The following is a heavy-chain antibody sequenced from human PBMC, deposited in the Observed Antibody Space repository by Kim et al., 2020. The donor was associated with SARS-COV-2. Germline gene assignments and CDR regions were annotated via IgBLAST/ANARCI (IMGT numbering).Heavy chain of an antibody. J-gene: IGHJ4*02. D-gene: IGHD2-2*01. CDR2: IIPIFGTA. CDR3: ARDRTSLSWSYCFDY. V-gene: IGHV1-69*13. CDR1: GGTFSSYA. Sequence: SVKVSCKASGGTFSSYAISWVRQAPGQGLEWMGGIIPIFGTANYTQKFQGRVTITADESTSTAYMELSSLRSEDTAVYYCARDRTSLSWSYCFDYWGQGTLVTVSS.